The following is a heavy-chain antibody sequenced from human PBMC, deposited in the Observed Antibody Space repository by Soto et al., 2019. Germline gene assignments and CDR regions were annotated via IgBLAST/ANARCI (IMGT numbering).Heavy chain of an antibody. D-gene: IGHD6-6*01. J-gene: IGHJ4*02. CDR3: TRQHEQLDY. Sequence: GGSLRLSCAASGFTFSGSAMNWVRQASGKGLEWVGRIRSKTNSYATTYATSVKGSFTISIEDSKNTLYLKMNSLKTEDTAVYYCTRQHEQLDYWGQGTLVTVSS. V-gene: IGHV3-73*01. CDR2: IRSKTNSYAT. CDR1: GFTFSGSA.